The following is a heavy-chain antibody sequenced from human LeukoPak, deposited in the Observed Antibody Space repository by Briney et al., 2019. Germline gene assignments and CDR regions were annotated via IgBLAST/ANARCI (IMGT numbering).Heavy chain of an antibody. V-gene: IGHV3-23*01. Sequence: GGSLRLSCVGSGFTFGNNPLSWVRQAPGKGLEWVSAISGSGGNTYYADSVRGRFTISRDNSKNTLFLQMNTLRADDTAVYYCATTKQARRYFDYWGQGTLVTVSS. CDR2: ISGSGGNT. J-gene: IGHJ4*02. CDR3: ATTKQARRYFDY. CDR1: GFTFGNNP. D-gene: IGHD1-1*01.